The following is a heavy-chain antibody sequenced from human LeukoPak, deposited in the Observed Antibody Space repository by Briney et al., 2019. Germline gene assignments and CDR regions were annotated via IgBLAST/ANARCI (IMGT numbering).Heavy chain of an antibody. CDR2: ISYDGSNA. CDR3: AREGYRWNDHGFDI. D-gene: IGHD1-20*01. CDR1: GFTFSSYG. J-gene: IGHJ3*02. Sequence: PGGSLRLSCAASGFTFSSYGMSWVRQAPGKGLEWVAIISYDGSNAYYAGSVEGGFAVSRDNSKNTIYLQMYSLGVEDTGIYYCAREGYRWNDHGFDIWGQGTMVTVST. V-gene: IGHV3-30*03.